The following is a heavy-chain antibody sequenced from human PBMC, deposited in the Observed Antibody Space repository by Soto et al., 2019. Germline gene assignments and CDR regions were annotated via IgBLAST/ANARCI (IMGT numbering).Heavy chain of an antibody. D-gene: IGHD1-1*01. CDR2: LYDVDGS. CDR1: GLTISGKKY. J-gene: IGHJ3*01. CDR3: ATWHEREHAYDV. Sequence: XGSLRLSCSAFGLTISGKKYVAWVRQAPGKGLEWVSGLYDVDGSFYADSVRGRFTTSSDSSKTTVYLQMNDLRPDDTAVYYCATWHEREHAYDVSGQGTTVTVSS. V-gene: IGHV3-53*01.